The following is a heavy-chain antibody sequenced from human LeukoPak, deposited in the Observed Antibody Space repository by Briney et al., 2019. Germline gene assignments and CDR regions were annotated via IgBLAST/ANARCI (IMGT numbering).Heavy chain of an antibody. D-gene: IGHD6-6*01. Sequence: SETLSLTCTVSGGSISSSSYYWGWIRQPPGKGLEWIGSIYYSGRTYYNPSLKSRVTISVDTSKNQFSLKLSSVTAADTAVYYCARHGLEYSSPWGSHAFDIWGQGTMVTVSS. J-gene: IGHJ3*02. CDR2: IYYSGRT. CDR1: GGSISSSSYY. CDR3: ARHGLEYSSPWGSHAFDI. V-gene: IGHV4-39*01.